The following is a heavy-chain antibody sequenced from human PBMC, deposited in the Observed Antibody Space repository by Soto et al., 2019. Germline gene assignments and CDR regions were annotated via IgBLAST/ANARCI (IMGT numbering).Heavy chain of an antibody. CDR1: GFPFSDYG. CDR3: AKQISPYCSRVTCYDLYFYYAIDV. D-gene: IGHD2-2*01. J-gene: IGHJ6*02. CDR2: ISSDGSNE. V-gene: IGHV3-30*18. Sequence: QVQLVESGGGVVQPGRSLRLSCAASGFPFSDYGIHWVRQAPGKGLEWVAVISSDGSNEYYADSVKGRFTIFRDNSKNTVSLQMNSLTTEDSASYYCAKQISPYCSRVTCYDLYFYYAIDVWGQGTTVTVSS.